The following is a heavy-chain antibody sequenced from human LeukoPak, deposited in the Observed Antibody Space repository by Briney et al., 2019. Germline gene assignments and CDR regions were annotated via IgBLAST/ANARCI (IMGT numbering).Heavy chain of an antibody. J-gene: IGHJ4*02. CDR3: ARVKKLMPEFEF. V-gene: IGHV1-2*02. CDR2: INPNSGAT. D-gene: IGHD2-2*01. CDR1: GYTFIDYY. Sequence: ASVKVSCKSSGYTFIDYYIHWVRQAPGQGLEWMGWINPNSGATKYAQKFQGRVSMTRDTSVNTAYMDLTNLRSDDTAIFYCARVKKLMPEFEFWGQGTLVTVSS.